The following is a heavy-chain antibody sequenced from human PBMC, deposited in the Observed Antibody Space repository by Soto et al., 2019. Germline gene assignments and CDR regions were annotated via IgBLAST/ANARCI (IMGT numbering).Heavy chain of an antibody. J-gene: IGHJ4*02. V-gene: IGHV3-23*01. CDR3: AKDRRAGGNYGFYSDF. CDR2: SSATGAGT. D-gene: IGHD1-7*01. Sequence: GGSLRLSCAASGFTFSSYGMTWVRQAPGKGLEWVSFSSATGAGTYYADSVKGRFAISRDNSKNTLYLQMTSLRADDTAVYYCAKDRRAGGNYGFYSDFWGQGALVTVSS. CDR1: GFTFSSYG.